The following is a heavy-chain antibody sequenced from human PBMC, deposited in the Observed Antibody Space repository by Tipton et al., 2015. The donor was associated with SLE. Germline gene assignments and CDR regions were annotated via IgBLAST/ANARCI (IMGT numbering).Heavy chain of an antibody. V-gene: IGHV4-61*02. CDR3: ARPHDYGDFFDY. J-gene: IGHJ4*02. CDR1: SGSISSSGYY. CDR2: IYTSGST. D-gene: IGHD4-17*01. Sequence: TLSLTCTVSSGSISSSGYYWVWIRQPAGKGLEWIGRIYTSGSTNYNPSLKSRVTISVDTSKNQFSLKLSSVTAADTAVYYCARPHDYGDFFDYWGQGTLVTVSS.